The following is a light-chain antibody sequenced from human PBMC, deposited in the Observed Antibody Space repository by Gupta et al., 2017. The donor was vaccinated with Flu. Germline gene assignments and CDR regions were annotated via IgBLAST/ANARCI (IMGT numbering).Light chain of an antibody. CDR3: QQYNNWPPWIT. V-gene: IGKV3-15*01. CDR1: QSVSSN. J-gene: IGKJ5*01. Sequence: EIVMTQSPATLSVSPGERATLSCRASQSVSSNLAWYQQKPGQAPRLLIYGASTRATGIPARFGGNGSGTEFTLTINSLQSEDFAVYYCQQYNNWPPWITFGQGTRLDIK. CDR2: GAS.